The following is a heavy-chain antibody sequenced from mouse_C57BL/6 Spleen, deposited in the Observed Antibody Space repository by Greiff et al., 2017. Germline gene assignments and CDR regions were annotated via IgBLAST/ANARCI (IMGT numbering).Heavy chain of an antibody. V-gene: IGHV1-69*01. CDR3: ARSPIYDGYGFDV. Sequence: QVQLQQPGAELVMPGASVKLSCKASGYTFTSYWMHWVKQRPGQGLEWIGEIDPSDSYSNYNQKFKGKSTLTVDKSSSTAYMQLSSLTSEDSAVYYCARSPIYDGYGFDVWGTGTTVTVSS. CDR2: IDPSDSYS. CDR1: GYTFTSYW. D-gene: IGHD2-3*01. J-gene: IGHJ1*03.